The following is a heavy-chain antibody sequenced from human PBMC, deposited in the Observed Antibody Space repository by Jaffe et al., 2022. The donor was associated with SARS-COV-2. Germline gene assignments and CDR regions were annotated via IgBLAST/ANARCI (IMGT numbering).Heavy chain of an antibody. D-gene: IGHD2-2*01. Sequence: QVQLVESGGGVVQPGRSLRLSCAASGFTFSSYAMHWVRQAPGKGLEWVAVISYDGSNKYYADSVKGRFTISRDNSKNTLYLQMNSLRAEDTAVYYCARDRGGLVPAATLDYWGQGTLVTVSS. CDR2: ISYDGSNK. J-gene: IGHJ4*02. V-gene: IGHV3-30*04. CDR3: ARDRGGLVPAATLDY. CDR1: GFTFSSYA.